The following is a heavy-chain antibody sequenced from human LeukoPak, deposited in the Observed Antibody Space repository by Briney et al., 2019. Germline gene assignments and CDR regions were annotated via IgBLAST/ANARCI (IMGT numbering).Heavy chain of an antibody. CDR3: ARRITGTTSGMDV. CDR2: IYYSGSN. D-gene: IGHD1-7*01. V-gene: IGHV4-59*12. J-gene: IGHJ6*02. Sequence: SETLSLTCTVSGGSISSYYWSWIRQPPGKGLEWIGYIYYSGSNNYNPSLKSPVTISVETSKNQFSLKLSSVTAADTAVYYCARRITGTTSGMDVWGQGTTVTVSS. CDR1: GGSISSYY.